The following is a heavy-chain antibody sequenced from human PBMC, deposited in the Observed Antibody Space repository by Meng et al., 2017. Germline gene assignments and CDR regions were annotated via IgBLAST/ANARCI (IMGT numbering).Heavy chain of an antibody. D-gene: IGHD3-9*01. CDR2: INWNGGST. V-gene: IGHV3-20*04. Sequence: GESLKISCAASGFTFDDYGMSWVRQAPGKGLEWVSGINWNGGSTGYADSVKGRFTISRDNAKNSLYLQMNSLRAEDAALYYCARLTLLRYFDWLLFRRGIMLIDDYWGQGTLVTVSS. CDR3: ARLTLLRYFDWLLFRRGIMLIDDY. CDR1: GFTFDDYG. J-gene: IGHJ4*02.